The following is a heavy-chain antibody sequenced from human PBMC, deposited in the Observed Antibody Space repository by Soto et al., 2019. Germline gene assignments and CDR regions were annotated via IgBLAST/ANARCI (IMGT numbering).Heavy chain of an antibody. CDR2: IIPIFGIA. Sequence: QVQLVQSGAEVKKPGSSVKVSCKASGGTFSSYAISWVRQAPGQGLGWMGGIIPIFGIANYAQKFQGRDKITADESTNTAYMQLSRLRSEDTAVYYCAKIGYSYVYAFDIWGQGTMVTVSS. CDR1: GGTFSSYA. V-gene: IGHV1-69*01. CDR3: AKIGYSYVYAFDI. D-gene: IGHD5-18*01. J-gene: IGHJ3*02.